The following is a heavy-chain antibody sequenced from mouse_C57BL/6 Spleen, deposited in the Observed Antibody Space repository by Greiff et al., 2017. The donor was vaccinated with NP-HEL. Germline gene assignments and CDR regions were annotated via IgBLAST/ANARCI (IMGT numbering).Heavy chain of an antibody. CDR3: AKHERGDLLWYPYAMDY. J-gene: IGHJ4*01. D-gene: IGHD2-1*01. CDR1: GFSLTSYG. CDR2: IWGGGST. Sequence: VKLQESGPGLVAPSQSLSITCTVSGFSLTSYGVDWVRQPPGKGLEWLGVIWGGGSTNYNSALMSRLSISKDNSKSQVFLKMNSLQTDDTAMYYCAKHERGDLLWYPYAMDYWGQGTSVTVSS. V-gene: IGHV2-9*01.